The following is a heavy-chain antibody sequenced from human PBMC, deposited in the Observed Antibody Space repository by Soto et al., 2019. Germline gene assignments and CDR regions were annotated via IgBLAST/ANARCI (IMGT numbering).Heavy chain of an antibody. CDR1: GFTFSSYG. D-gene: IGHD3-10*01. CDR3: ARDSAACGI. J-gene: IGHJ3*02. V-gene: IGHV3-33*01. CDR2: IWYDGSNK. Sequence: QVQLVESGAGVVQPGRSLRLSCAASGFTFSSYGMHWVRQAPGKGLEWVAVIWYDGSNKYYADCVKGRFTISRDNSKNTLYLQMNSLRTEDRAVYYCARDSAACGIWGQGAMVAVSS.